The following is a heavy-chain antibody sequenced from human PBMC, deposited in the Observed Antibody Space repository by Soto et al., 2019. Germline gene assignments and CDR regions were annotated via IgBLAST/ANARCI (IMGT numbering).Heavy chain of an antibody. CDR3: NTMLLRYFDWLTFGYYYMDV. CDR1: GFTFSNAW. D-gene: IGHD3-9*01. V-gene: IGHV3-15*01. Sequence: SCAASGFTFSNAWLRWVSQAPGQGLEWVGRIKSKADGGSTDYAAPVTGRFTISRDDYKTTLYLQMNSLKTEDTAVYYCNTMLLRYFDWLTFGYYYMDVWGKGTTVTVSS. J-gene: IGHJ6*03. CDR2: IKSKADGGST.